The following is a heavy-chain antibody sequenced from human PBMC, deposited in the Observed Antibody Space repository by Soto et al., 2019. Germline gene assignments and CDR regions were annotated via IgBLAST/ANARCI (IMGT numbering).Heavy chain of an antibody. CDR3: AKDLRGPEAGTWYFDL. Sequence: EVQLLESGGGLVQPGGSLRLACAASGLTFSRYTMGWVRQAPGKGLEWVSAIIASGVITYYADSVKGRFTISRDNSNNTVYLQMNSLRAEDTAVYYCAKDLRGPEAGTWYFDLWGRGTLVTASS. CDR2: IIASGVIT. J-gene: IGHJ2*01. V-gene: IGHV3-23*01. CDR1: GLTFSRYT. D-gene: IGHD6-13*01.